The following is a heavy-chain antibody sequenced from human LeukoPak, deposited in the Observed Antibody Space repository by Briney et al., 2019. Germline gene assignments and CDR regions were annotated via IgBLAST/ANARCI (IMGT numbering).Heavy chain of an antibody. CDR1: GDSISSYY. V-gene: IGHV4-59*01. J-gene: IGHJ3*02. D-gene: IGHD3-22*01. Sequence: SETLSLTCPVSGDSISSYYWSWIRQPPGKGLEWIGYIYYSGSTNFNPSLKSRVTISVDTSKNHFSLKLSSVTAADTAVYYCARDVYYYDSSHSRAFDIWGQGTMVTVSS. CDR2: IYYSGST. CDR3: ARDVYYYDSSHSRAFDI.